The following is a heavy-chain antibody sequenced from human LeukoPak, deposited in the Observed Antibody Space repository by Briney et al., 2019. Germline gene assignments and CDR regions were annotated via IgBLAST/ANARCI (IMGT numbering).Heavy chain of an antibody. V-gene: IGHV4-59*08. CDR2: IYYGGST. D-gene: IGHD6-6*01. Sequence: SETLSPTCTISGGSINNYYWSWIRQPPGKGLEWIGYIYYGGSTTYNPSLKSRVTISVDTSKNQFSLSLSSVTAADTAVYYCARHRPGPYDYWGQGTLVTVSS. J-gene: IGHJ4*02. CDR3: ARHRPGPYDY. CDR1: GGSINNYY.